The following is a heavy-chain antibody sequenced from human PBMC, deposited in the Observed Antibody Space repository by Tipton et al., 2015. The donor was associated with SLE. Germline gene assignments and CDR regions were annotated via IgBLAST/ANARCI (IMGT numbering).Heavy chain of an antibody. J-gene: IGHJ4*02. Sequence: GSLRLSCGGSGFSFSHYEMNWVRQAPGKGLQWMANIRHDGNEKHYVDSVTGRFTISRDNARNSLYLQMNSLRAEDTALYYCARDQNWSLDYWGQGTLVTVSS. CDR2: IRHDGNEK. CDR1: GFSFSHYE. V-gene: IGHV3-7*01. CDR3: ARDQNWSLDY. D-gene: IGHD3-9*01.